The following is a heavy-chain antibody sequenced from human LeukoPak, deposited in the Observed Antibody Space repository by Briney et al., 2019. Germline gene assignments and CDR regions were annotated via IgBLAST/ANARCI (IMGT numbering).Heavy chain of an antibody. J-gene: IGHJ4*02. CDR2: IYHSGST. D-gene: IGHD2-2*01. CDR3: ARGNDQLLLYYFDY. CDR1: GGSISSSNW. Sequence: SGTLSLTCAVSGGSISSSNWWSWVRQPPGKGLEWIGEIYHSGSTNYNPSLKSRVTISVDKSKNQFSLKLSSVTAADTAVYYCARGNDQLLLYYFDYWGQGTLVTVSS. V-gene: IGHV4-4*02.